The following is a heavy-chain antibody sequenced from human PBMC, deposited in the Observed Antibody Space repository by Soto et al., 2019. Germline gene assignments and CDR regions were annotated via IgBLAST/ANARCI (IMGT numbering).Heavy chain of an antibody. Sequence: GGSLRLSCAASGFTFSSYAMHWVRQAPGRGLERVAVISYEGSNKYYADSVKGRFTISRDNSKNTLCLQMNSLRAEDTAVYYCARAGAAAGPASSHFDYWGQGTLVTVSS. CDR3: ARAGAAAGPASSHFDY. CDR2: ISYEGSNK. J-gene: IGHJ4*02. CDR1: GFTFSSYA. D-gene: IGHD6-13*01. V-gene: IGHV3-30-3*01.